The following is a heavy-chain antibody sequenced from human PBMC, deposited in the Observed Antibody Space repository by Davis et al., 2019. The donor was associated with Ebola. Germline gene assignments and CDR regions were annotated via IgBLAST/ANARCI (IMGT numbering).Heavy chain of an antibody. D-gene: IGHD3-10*01. J-gene: IGHJ4*02. CDR3: SERGSSV. V-gene: IGHV4-39*07. Sequence: PSETLSLTCTVSGGSISSSSYYWGWIRQPPGKGLEWIGSINYSGSTYYNPSLKSRVTISVDTSKNQFSLKLTSVTAADTAMYYCSERGSSVWGQGTLVTVSS. CDR2: INYSGST. CDR1: GGSISSSSYY.